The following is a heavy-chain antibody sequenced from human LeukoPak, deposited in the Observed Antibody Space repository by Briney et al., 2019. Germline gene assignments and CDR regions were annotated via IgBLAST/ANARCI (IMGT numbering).Heavy chain of an antibody. V-gene: IGHV3-23*01. D-gene: IGHD6-13*01. Sequence: PGGSLRLSCAASGFTFSSYAMSWVRQAPGKGLEWVSAISGSGGSTYYADSVKGRSTISRDNSKNTLYLQMNSLRAEDTAVYYCAKAPTISPAAGPKPDYWGQGTLVTVSS. CDR3: AKAPTISPAAGPKPDY. CDR1: GFTFSSYA. J-gene: IGHJ4*02. CDR2: ISGSGGST.